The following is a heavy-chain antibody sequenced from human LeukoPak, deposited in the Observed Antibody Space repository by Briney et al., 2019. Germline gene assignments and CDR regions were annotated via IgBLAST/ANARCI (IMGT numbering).Heavy chain of an antibody. V-gene: IGHV3-23*01. Sequence: PGWSLRLSRVASRFSFTNYAMGWGRQAPARGQEWDASIRGGGEPFYADSAKGRFTLSRDDSRNTVYLQMNNLRVEDTAIYYCAKANWVSTADGVWWGRGTQVTVSS. CDR2: IRGGGEP. CDR1: RFSFTNYA. J-gene: IGHJ4*02. CDR3: AKANWVSTADGVW. D-gene: IGHD3-3*01.